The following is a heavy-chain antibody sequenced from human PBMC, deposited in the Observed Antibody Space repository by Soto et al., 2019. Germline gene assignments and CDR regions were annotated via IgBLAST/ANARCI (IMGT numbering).Heavy chain of an antibody. D-gene: IGHD3-3*01. Sequence: GESLKISCKGSGYSFTSYWIGWVRQMPGKGLEWMGIIYPGDSDTRYSPSFQGQVTISRDNSKNTLYLEMIRLRAEDTAVYYCAKDSDSWIRGPFDHWGPGTMVTVSS. V-gene: IGHV5-51*01. CDR2: IYPGDSDT. J-gene: IGHJ4*02. CDR1: GYSFTSYW. CDR3: AKDSDSWIRGPFDH.